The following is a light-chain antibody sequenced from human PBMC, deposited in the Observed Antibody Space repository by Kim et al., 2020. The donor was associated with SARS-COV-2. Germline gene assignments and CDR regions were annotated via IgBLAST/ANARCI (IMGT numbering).Light chain of an antibody. Sequence: GQRVTIAWSGSSSNVGRNFVNWYQQLPGTAPKVFIYNVNQRPSGVPDRFSGSRSGTSASLAISGLQSEDEADYYCATWDVSLNGWVFGGGTQLTVL. V-gene: IGLV1-44*01. CDR1: SSNVGRNF. CDR2: NVN. J-gene: IGLJ3*02. CDR3: ATWDVSLNGWV.